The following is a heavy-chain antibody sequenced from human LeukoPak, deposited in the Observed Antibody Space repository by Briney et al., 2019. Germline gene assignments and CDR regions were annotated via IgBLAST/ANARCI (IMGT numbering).Heavy chain of an antibody. CDR3: ANEGHFDSSGYYPRAYFDY. V-gene: IGHV3-23*01. CDR1: GFTFSRHA. CDR2: ISGSGGST. D-gene: IGHD3-22*01. J-gene: IGHJ4*02. Sequence: PGGSLRLSCAASGFTFSRHAMSWVRQAPGKGLEWVSAISGSGGSTYYADSVKGRFTISRDNSKNTLYLQMNSLRAEDTAVYHCANEGHFDSSGYYPRAYFDYWGQGTLVTVSS.